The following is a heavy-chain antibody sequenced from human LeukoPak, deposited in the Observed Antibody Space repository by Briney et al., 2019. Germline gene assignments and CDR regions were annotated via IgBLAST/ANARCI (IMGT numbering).Heavy chain of an antibody. CDR2: ISYDGYNK. V-gene: IGHV3-30-3*01. CDR3: ARGAYSGYALMYYFDC. Sequence: PGRSLRLSCAASGFTFNKYDLHWVRQAPGKGLEWVAAISYDGYNKYDADSVKGRFTISRDNSKNTLYLQMNSLRTEDTAVYYCARGAYSGYALMYYFDCWGQGTLVTVSS. D-gene: IGHD5-12*01. J-gene: IGHJ4*02. CDR1: GFTFNKYD.